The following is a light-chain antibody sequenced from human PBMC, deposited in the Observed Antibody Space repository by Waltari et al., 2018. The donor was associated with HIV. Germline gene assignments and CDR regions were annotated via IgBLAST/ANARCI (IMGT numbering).Light chain of an antibody. Sequence: QSVLTQPPSVSAAPGQKVTIPCSRRSSNLGNQYVSRYQQLSGTAPKLLIYDTKKRPSGIADRFSGSKSGTSATLGITGLQTGDEADYYCGTWDSSLNSWEFGGGTKVTVL. V-gene: IGLV1-51*01. CDR1: SSNLGNQY. CDR2: DTK. CDR3: GTWDSSLNSWE. J-gene: IGLJ3*02.